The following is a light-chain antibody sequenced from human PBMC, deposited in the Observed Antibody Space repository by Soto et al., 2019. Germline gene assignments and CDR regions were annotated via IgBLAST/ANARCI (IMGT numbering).Light chain of an antibody. J-gene: IGLJ1*01. CDR3: ATWDDGLNGFYV. CDR2: RNN. Sequence: QSVLTQPPSASGTPGQGVTISCSGSTSNIVSKYVYWYQHLPGTAPKLLIYRNNQRTSGVPDRFSGSKSGTSASLAISGLRSDDEADYFCATWDDGLNGFYVFGTGTKVTVL. CDR1: TSNIVSKY. V-gene: IGLV1-47*01.